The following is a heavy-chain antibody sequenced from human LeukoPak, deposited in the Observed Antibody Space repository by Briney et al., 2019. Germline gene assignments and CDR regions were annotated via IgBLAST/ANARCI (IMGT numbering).Heavy chain of an antibody. CDR1: GYRFTNYW. J-gene: IGHJ5*02. CDR2: IYPDDSDT. Sequence: GESLKISCKGSGYRFTNYWIGWVRQMPGKGLELMGIIYPDDSDTRYSPSLQGQVTISADKYISTAYLRWSSLKASDTAIYYCARGGFCTGTSCYLAWFDPWGQGNLVTVSS. V-gene: IGHV5-51*01. D-gene: IGHD2-2*01. CDR3: ARGGFCTGTSCYLAWFDP.